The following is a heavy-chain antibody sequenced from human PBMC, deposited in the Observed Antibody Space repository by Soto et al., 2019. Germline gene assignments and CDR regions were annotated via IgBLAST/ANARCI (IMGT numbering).Heavy chain of an antibody. CDR2: ISIYNGNT. V-gene: IGHV1-18*01. D-gene: IGHD3-10*01. J-gene: IGHJ6*02. CDR1: GYTFTNFG. Sequence: QVQLVQSGAEVKKPGASVKVSCKASGYTFTNFGISWVRQAPGQGLEWMGGISIYNGNTNNAQNFQGRVTMTTDTATNTAYMELTSLTSDDTPVYYCARDPSRGPVRSALNAMDVWGQGTTVTVSS. CDR3: ARDPSRGPVRSALNAMDV.